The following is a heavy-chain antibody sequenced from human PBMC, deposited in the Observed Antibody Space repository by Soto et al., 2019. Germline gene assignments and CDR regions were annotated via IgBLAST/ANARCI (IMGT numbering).Heavy chain of an antibody. CDR2: IYYSGST. V-gene: IGHV4-30-4*01. CDR1: GGSISSGDYY. J-gene: IGHJ4*02. Sequence: QVQLQESGPGLVKPSQTLSLTCTVSGGSISSGDYYWSWIRQPPGKGLEWIGYIYYSGSTYYNPSLKRRFTISVDTSKNQFSLKLSSVTAADTAVYYCAILQGTSGSLPFDYWGQGTLVTVSS. D-gene: IGHD2-2*01. CDR3: AILQGTSGSLPFDY.